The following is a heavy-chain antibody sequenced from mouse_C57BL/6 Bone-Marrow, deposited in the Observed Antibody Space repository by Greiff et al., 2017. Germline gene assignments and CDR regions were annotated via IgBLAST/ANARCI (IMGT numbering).Heavy chain of an antibody. V-gene: IGHV1-74*01. CDR1: GYTFTSYW. J-gene: IGHJ3*01. CDR2: IHPSDSDT. CDR3: AMGWLLRKFAY. D-gene: IGHD2-3*01. Sequence: QVQLQQPGAELVKPGASVKVSCKASGYTFTSYWMHWVKQRPGQGLEWIGRIHPSDSDTNYNQKFKGKATLTVDKSSSTAYMQLSSLPSEDSAVYYCAMGWLLRKFAYWGQGTLVTVSA.